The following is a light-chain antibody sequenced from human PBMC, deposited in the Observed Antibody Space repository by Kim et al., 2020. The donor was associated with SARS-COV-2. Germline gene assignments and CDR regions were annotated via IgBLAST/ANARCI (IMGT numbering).Light chain of an antibody. Sequence: GRTITLSCTSSSGSIASNDVQWYQQRPGSAPTTVIYEDNQRPSGVPDRFSGSIDSSSNSASLTISGLKTEDEADYYCQSYDSSNPVFGGGTQLTVL. J-gene: IGLJ3*02. CDR2: EDN. V-gene: IGLV6-57*02. CDR1: SGSIASND. CDR3: QSYDSSNPV.